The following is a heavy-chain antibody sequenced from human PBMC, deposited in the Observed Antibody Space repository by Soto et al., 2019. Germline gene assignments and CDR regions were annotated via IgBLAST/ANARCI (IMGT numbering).Heavy chain of an antibody. D-gene: IGHD3-22*01. CDR3: AAGAYFYDSSGYYYYYYYGMDV. CDR2: IVVGSGNT. J-gene: IGHJ6*02. CDR1: GFTFTSYA. V-gene: IGHV1-58*01. Sequence: GASVKVSCKASGFTFTSYAVQWVRQARGQRLEWIGWIVVGSGNTNYAQKFQERVTITRDMSTSTAYMELSSLRSEDTAVYYCAAGAYFYDSSGYYYYYYYGMDVWGQGTTVTVSS.